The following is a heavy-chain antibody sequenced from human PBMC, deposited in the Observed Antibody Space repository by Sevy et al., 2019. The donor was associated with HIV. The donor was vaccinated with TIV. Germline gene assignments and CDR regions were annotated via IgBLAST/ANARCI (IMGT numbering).Heavy chain of an antibody. J-gene: IGHJ6*02. CDR1: GGSISSSY. CDR3: ARGCALGNYYGMDV. Sequence: SETLSLTCTVSGGSISSSYWNWIRQTPGKGLEWIGYIYYSGSAKYKPSLKSRVTISVDTSKKQFSLKLSSVTAADTAVYYCARGCALGNYYGMDVWGQGTTVTVS. V-gene: IGHV4-59*12. D-gene: IGHD1-26*01. CDR2: IYYSGSA.